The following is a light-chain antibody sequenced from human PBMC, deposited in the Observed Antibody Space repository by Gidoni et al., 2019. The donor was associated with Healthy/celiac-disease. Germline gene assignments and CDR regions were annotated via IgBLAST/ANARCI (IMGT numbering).Light chain of an antibody. V-gene: IGKV1-9*01. CDR3: QQLSSSPLT. Sequence: LQLTQSPSFLSASVGDRVTITCRASQGISSYLAWYQQKPGKAPKLLIYAASTLQGGVPSRFSGSGSGTEFTLTISSLQPEDFATYSCQQLSSSPLTFGPGTKVDIK. CDR2: AAS. J-gene: IGKJ3*01. CDR1: QGISSY.